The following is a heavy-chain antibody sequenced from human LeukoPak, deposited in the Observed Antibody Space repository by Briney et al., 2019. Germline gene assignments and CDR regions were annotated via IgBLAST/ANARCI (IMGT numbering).Heavy chain of an antibody. J-gene: IGHJ6*02. Sequence: GDSVKISCQASGYIFIDYYLHWVRQAPGQGPEWMGWMNTNTGKATYAQDFRGRFVFSFDSSVSTAYLEITSLKAADTAVYYCAREEGGLDVWGQGTTVIVSS. V-gene: IGHV7-4-1*02. CDR2: MNTNTGKA. CDR3: AREEGGLDV. CDR1: GYIFIDYY.